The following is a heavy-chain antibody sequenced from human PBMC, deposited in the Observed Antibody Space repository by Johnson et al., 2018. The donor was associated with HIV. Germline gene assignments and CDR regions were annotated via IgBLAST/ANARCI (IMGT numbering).Heavy chain of an antibody. Sequence: QVQLVESGGGLVQPGRSLRLSCAASGFTFTSYGMHWVRQAPGKGLEWVAVISYDGSNKYYADSVKGRFTISRDNSKTSLSLQMNSLRTEDTAVYYCARELKDGDYSRGAFDLWGQGTMVTVSS. CDR2: ISYDGSNK. CDR3: ARELKDGDYSRGAFDL. D-gene: IGHD4-23*01. V-gene: IGHV3-30*03. J-gene: IGHJ3*01. CDR1: GFTFTSYG.